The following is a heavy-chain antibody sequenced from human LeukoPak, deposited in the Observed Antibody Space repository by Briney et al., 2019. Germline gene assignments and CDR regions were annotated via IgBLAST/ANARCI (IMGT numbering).Heavy chain of an antibody. CDR3: ARDPYSGNYGNYYYYYMDV. J-gene: IGHJ6*03. D-gene: IGHD1-26*01. V-gene: IGHV3-21*01. CDR2: ITSSGTYI. Sequence: AGSLRLSCDTPGFTFNNYNMNWVRQAPGMALQWVSSITSSGTYIFYADSVKGRFTISRDNAKNSLYLRMNSLGPEDTAVYYCARDPYSGNYGNYYYYYMDVWGKGTTVTISS. CDR1: GFTFNNYN.